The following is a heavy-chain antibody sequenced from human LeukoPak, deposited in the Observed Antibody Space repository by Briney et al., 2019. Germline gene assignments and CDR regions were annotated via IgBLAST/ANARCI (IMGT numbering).Heavy chain of an antibody. CDR3: ARDIGLRKAAPPGWFDP. V-gene: IGHV3-7*01. CDR2: IKQAGREQ. Sequence: GGSLRLSCAASGFTFSSYWMSWVRQAPGKGLEWVASIKQAGREQYCMDSVKGRFTISRDNANNSLYLQMNSLRADDTAVYYCARDIGLRKAAPPGWFDPWGQGALVTVSS. CDR1: GFTFSSYW. J-gene: IGHJ5*02. D-gene: IGHD6-6*01.